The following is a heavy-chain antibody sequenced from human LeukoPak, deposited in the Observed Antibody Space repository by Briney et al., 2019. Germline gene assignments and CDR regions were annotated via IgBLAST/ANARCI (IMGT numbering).Heavy chain of an antibody. V-gene: IGHV4-4*02. J-gene: IGHJ4*02. D-gene: IGHD2-2*03. CDR1: GGSISSSNW. CDR3: ASLRPGYCSSTSCYERFDY. CDR2: INHSGST. Sequence: SGTLSLTCAVSGGSISSSNWWSWVRQPPGKGLEWIGEINHSGSTNYNPSLKSRVTISVDTSKNQFSLKLSSVTAADTAVYYCASLRPGYCSSTSCYERFDYWGQGTLVTVSS.